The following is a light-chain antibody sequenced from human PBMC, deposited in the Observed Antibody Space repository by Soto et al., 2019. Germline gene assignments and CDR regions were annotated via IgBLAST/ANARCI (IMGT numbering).Light chain of an antibody. CDR2: KAS. Sequence: DLPMTQSPSTLSASVGDRVTITCRASQSISTWLAWYQQKPGKAPKLLIYKASSLESGVPSRFSGSGSGTEFTLTISSLQPDDFATYYCQQYNNYPRTFGQGTKVEIK. CDR1: QSISTW. V-gene: IGKV1-5*03. CDR3: QQYNNYPRT. J-gene: IGKJ1*01.